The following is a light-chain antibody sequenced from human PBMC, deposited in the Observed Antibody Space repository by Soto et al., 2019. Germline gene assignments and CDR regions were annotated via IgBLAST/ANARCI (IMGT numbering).Light chain of an antibody. CDR2: EVS. Sequence: QSVLTQPPSASGSPGQSVTISCTGTSNDVGGYNYVSWYQHHPGKAPQLMIYEVSRRPSGVPDRFSGSRSGKTASLTVSGLQAEDEADYYCSSYAGSNNLVFGGGTKLTVL. CDR1: SNDVGGYNY. CDR3: SSYAGSNNLV. V-gene: IGLV2-8*01. J-gene: IGLJ3*02.